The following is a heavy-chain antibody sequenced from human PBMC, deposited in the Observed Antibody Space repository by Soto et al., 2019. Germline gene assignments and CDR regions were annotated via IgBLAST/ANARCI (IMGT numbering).Heavy chain of an antibody. CDR3: ARDGVAVTTGISGY. D-gene: IGHD4-4*01. V-gene: IGHV1-18*01. Sequence: ASVKVSCKASGYTFTSYSISWVRQAPGQGLEWMGWISGNNDKTKYAQKFQGRVTMTTDTSTSTAYMESRSLTSDDTAVYYCARDGVAVTTGISGYWGQGTLVTVSS. J-gene: IGHJ4*02. CDR2: ISGNNDKT. CDR1: GYTFTSYS.